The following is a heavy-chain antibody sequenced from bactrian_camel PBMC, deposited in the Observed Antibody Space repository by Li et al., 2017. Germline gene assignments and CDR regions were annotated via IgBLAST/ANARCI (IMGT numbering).Heavy chain of an antibody. D-gene: IGHD1*01. J-gene: IGHJ4*01. V-gene: IGHV3S53*01. CDR1: GTTYNRFC. Sequence: HVQLVESGGGSVQPGGSLRLSCKRSGTTYNRFCEGWFRQSSGKERESVATIDSRGRTTYADSVKGRFTISLGVDTLDLQMNNLKPEDTALYYCAARSRRSWTDLLQTTLYSYWGQGTQVTV. CDR3: AARSRRSWTDLLQTTLYSY. CDR2: IDSRGRT.